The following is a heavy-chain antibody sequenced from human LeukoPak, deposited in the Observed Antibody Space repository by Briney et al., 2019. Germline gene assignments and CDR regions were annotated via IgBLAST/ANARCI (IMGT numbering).Heavy chain of an antibody. Sequence: SETLSLTCTVSGGSISSYYWSWIRQPPGKGLEWIGYIYYSGSTNYNPSLKSRVTIPVDTSKNQFSLKLSSVTAADTAVYYCARLPIYRGSTDAFDIWGQGTMVTVSS. CDR2: IYYSGST. V-gene: IGHV4-59*08. J-gene: IGHJ3*02. CDR3: ARLPIYRGSTDAFDI. CDR1: GGSISSYY. D-gene: IGHD4-23*01.